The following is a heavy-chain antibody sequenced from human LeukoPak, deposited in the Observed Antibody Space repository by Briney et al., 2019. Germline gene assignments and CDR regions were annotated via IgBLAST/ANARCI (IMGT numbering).Heavy chain of an antibody. Sequence: SQTLSLTCTVSGGSISSGAYYWTWTRQPPGKGLEWIGYTHYSRSTFFNPSLKSRITISVDMSKNQFSLRLSSVTAADTAVYFCARDFNGGYGQLDSWGQGTLVTVSS. CDR3: ARDFNGGYGQLDS. V-gene: IGHV4-30-4*01. CDR2: THYSRST. CDR1: GGSISSGAYY. D-gene: IGHD5-12*01. J-gene: IGHJ4*02.